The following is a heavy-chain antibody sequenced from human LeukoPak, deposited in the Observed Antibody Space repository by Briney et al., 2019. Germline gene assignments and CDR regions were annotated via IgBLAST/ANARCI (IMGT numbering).Heavy chain of an antibody. D-gene: IGHD2-2*01. V-gene: IGHV3-23*01. CDR2: ISGSGGST. CDR3: AKDSRFLSVSCLDY. J-gene: IGHJ4*02. CDR1: GFTVSGNY. Sequence: GGSLRLYCAASGFTVSGNYMSWVRQAPGKGLEWVSAISGSGGSTYYADSVKGRFTISRDNSKNTLYLQMNSLRAEDTAVYYCAKDSRFLSVSCLDYWGQGTLVTVSS.